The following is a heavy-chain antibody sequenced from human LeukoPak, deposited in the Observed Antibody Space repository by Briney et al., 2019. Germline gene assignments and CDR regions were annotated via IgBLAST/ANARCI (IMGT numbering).Heavy chain of an antibody. Sequence: ASVKVSCKAAGYTFTGYYMHWVRQAPGQGLEWMGWINPNSGGTNYAQKFQGRVTMTRDTSISTAYMELSRLRSDDTAVYYCARDRGGYDLGWFAPWGQGPLVTVSS. CDR1: GYTFTGYY. CDR2: INPNSGGT. J-gene: IGHJ5*02. D-gene: IGHD5-12*01. CDR3: ARDRGGYDLGWFAP. V-gene: IGHV1-2*02.